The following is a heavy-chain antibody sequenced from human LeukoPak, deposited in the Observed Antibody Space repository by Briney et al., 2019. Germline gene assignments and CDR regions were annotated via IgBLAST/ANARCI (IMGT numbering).Heavy chain of an antibody. V-gene: IGHV4-34*01. CDR1: GGSFSGYY. D-gene: IGHD1-1*01. Sequence: SETLSLTCAVHGGSFSGYYWSWVRQPPGKGLEWIGEINHSGSTNYNPSLKSRVTISVDTSKNQFSLKLRSVTAADTAVYYCARAELEPYPGDYWGPGTLVTVSS. J-gene: IGHJ4*02. CDR2: INHSGST. CDR3: ARAELEPYPGDY.